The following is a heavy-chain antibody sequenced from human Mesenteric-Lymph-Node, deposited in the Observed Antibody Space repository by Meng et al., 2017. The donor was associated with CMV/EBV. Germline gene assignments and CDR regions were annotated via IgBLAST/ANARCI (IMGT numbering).Heavy chain of an antibody. D-gene: IGHD2-21*01. J-gene: IGHJ4*02. CDR3: ARGSALNSD. Sequence: GESLKISCAASGFTVSSNYMSWVRQAPGKGLLWVSHINSDGSYAAYADSVKGRFTISRDNTKNTLYLQMNSLRVEDTGVYYCARGSALNSDWGQGTLVTVSS. CDR1: GFTVSSNY. CDR2: INSDGSYA. V-gene: IGHV3-74*01.